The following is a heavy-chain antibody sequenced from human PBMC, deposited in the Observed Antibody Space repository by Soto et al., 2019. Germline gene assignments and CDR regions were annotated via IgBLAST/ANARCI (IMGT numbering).Heavy chain of an antibody. Sequence: GEPLKMSCKGSVYSFTSYWISWVRQMPGKGLEWMGRIDPSDSYTNYSPYFQGHVTISAEKSIITAYLEWSSLKASDTAMYYCARHVPAAIKGTWFDPLGQGTLVTVSS. CDR3: ARHVPAAIKGTWFDP. CDR2: IDPSDSYT. V-gene: IGHV5-10-1*01. D-gene: IGHD2-2*02. J-gene: IGHJ5*02. CDR1: VYSFTSYW.